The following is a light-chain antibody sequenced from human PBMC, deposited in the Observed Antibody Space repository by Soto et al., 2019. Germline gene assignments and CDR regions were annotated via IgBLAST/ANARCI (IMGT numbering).Light chain of an antibody. J-gene: IGKJ1*01. CDR2: GAS. V-gene: IGKV3-20*01. Sequence: EIVLTQSPGTLSLSPGERATLSCRASQSVSSSYLAWYQQKPGQAPRLLIYGASSRATGIPDRFSGSGSGTDFTLTISRLEPEDFAVDYYEQYCSAPRTFGQGAEVEI. CDR3: EQYCSAPRT. CDR1: QSVSSSY.